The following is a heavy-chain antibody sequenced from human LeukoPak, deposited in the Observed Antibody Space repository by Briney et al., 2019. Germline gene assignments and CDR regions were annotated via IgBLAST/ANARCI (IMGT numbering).Heavy chain of an antibody. CDR2: ISSSSIYI. D-gene: IGHD6-19*01. J-gene: IGHJ6*03. CDR1: GFTVSSYS. CDR3: ARDVRIAVAGTLWYSYYMDV. V-gene: IGHV3-21*01. Sequence: PGGSLRLSCAASGFTVSSYSMNWVRQAPGKGLEWVSSISSSSIYIYYADSVKGRFTISRDNANNSLYLQMNSLRGEDTAVYYCARDVRIAVAGTLWYSYYMDVWGKGTPVTVSS.